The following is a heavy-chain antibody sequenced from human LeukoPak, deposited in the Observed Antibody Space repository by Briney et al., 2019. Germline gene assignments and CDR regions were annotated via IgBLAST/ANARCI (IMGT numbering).Heavy chain of an antibody. CDR1: GFTFSSYD. D-gene: IGHD6-13*01. V-gene: IGHV3-13*01. J-gene: IGHJ4*02. Sequence: GGSLRLSCAASGFTFSSYDMHWVRHATGKGLEWVSAIGTAGDTYYPGSVKGRFTISRENAKNSLYLQMNSLRAGDTAVYYCARDKAHLAAAGFIDYWGQGTLVTVSS. CDR3: ARDKAHLAAAGFIDY. CDR2: IGTAGDT.